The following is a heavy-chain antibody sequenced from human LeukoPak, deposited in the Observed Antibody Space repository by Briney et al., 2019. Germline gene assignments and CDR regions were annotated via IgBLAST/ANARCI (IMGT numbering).Heavy chain of an antibody. J-gene: IGHJ4*02. CDR1: GGSFSGYY. V-gene: IGHV4-34*01. D-gene: IGHD2-15*01. CDR2: INHRGST. CDR3: ASGGWYRGY. Sequence: PSETLSLTCAVYGGSFSGYYWTWIRQTPGKGLEWIGEINHRGSTNYNPSLASRVTISVDTSKNHFSLALTSVTAADTAVYYCASGGWYRGYWGQGNLVTVSS.